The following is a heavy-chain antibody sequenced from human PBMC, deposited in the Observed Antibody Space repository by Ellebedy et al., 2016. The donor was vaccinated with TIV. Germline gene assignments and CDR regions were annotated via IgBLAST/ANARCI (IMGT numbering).Heavy chain of an antibody. J-gene: IGHJ4*02. Sequence: GGSLRLXXAASGFTFSTYGMHWVRQAPGKGLEWVAVLWSDGTNIHYADSVKGRFTVSRDNSNNTLYLQMNSLRAEDTAVYYCAKDENYSYGSQFDYWGQGTLVTVSS. CDR2: LWSDGTNI. CDR1: GFTFSTYG. CDR3: AKDENYSYGSQFDY. V-gene: IGHV3-33*06. D-gene: IGHD5-18*01.